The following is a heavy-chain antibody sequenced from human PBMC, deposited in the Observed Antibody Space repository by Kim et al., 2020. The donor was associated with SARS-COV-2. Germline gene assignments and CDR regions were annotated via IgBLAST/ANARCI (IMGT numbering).Heavy chain of an antibody. V-gene: IGHV3-53*01. J-gene: IGHJ4*02. CDR1: GFTVSSNY. CDR3: AREFHYGDGGAI. Sequence: GGSLRLSCAASGFTVSSNYMSWVRQAPGKGLEWVSVIYSGGSTYYADSVKGRFTISRDNSKNTLYLQMNSLRAEDTAVYYCAREFHYGDGGAIWGQGTLVNVSS. D-gene: IGHD4-17*01. CDR2: IYSGGST.